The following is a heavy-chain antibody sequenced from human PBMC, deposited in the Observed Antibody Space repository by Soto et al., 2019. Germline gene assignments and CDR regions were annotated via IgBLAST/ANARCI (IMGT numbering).Heavy chain of an antibody. CDR1: GGTFSTYT. D-gene: IGHD3-22*01. CDR3: AGDPDSHYIDSHASSYP. CDR2: IIPIIGII. J-gene: IGHJ5*02. V-gene: IGHV1-69*08. Sequence: QVQLVQSGAEVKKPGSSVKVSCKASGGTFSTYTITWVRQAPGQGLEWMGRIIPIIGIINYAQKFQGRVTISAHKFTGTAYMDLTRRRSADTAGYYCAGDPDSHYIDSHASSYPWGQGTLVTVSS.